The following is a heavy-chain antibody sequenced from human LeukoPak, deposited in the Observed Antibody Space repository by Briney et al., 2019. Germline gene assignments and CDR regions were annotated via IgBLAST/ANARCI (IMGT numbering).Heavy chain of an antibody. CDR2: ISGSGGST. CDR3: AKDLGPKAAAGKTFDY. Sequence: PGGSLRLSCAASGFTFSSYAMSWVRQAPGKGLEWVSAISGSGGSTYYADSVKGRFTISRDNSKNTLYLQMNSLRAEDTAVYYCAKDLGPKAAAGKTFDYWGQGTLVTVSS. V-gene: IGHV3-23*01. J-gene: IGHJ4*02. D-gene: IGHD6-13*01. CDR1: GFTFSSYA.